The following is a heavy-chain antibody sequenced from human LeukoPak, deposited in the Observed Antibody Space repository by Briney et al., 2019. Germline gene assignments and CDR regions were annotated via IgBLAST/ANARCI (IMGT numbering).Heavy chain of an antibody. CDR1: GFNFGRDS. CDR3: AQGTLYGSGSYYNGNFDY. J-gene: IGHJ4*02. V-gene: IGHV3-48*01. Sequence: GGSLRLSCAASGFNFGRDSMNWVRQAPGRGLEWISYISRDSDIRYYADSVGGRFHISRDNARNSLYLQMNSLRADDTAMYYCAQGTLYGSGSYYNGNFDYWGQGTLVTVSS. D-gene: IGHD3-10*01. CDR2: ISRDSDIR.